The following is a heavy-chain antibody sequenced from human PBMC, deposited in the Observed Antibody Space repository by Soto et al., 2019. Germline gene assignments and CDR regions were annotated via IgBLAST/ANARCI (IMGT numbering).Heavy chain of an antibody. CDR2: IYSGGST. J-gene: IGHJ6*03. CDR1: GFTVSSNY. Sequence: GGSLRLSCAASGFTVSSNYMSWVRQAPGKGLEWVSVIYSGGSTYYEDSVKGRFTISRDNAKNTLYLQMNSLRAEDTAVYYCARGRRFSSGWYYMDVWGKGTTVTVSS. CDR3: ARGRRFSSGWYYMDV. D-gene: IGHD6-19*01. V-gene: IGHV3-66*01.